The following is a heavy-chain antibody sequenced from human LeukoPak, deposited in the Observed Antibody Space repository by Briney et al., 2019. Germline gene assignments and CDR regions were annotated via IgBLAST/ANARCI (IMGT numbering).Heavy chain of an antibody. CDR1: GGSFSGYY. J-gene: IGHJ4*02. V-gene: IGHV4-34*01. CDR3: ASKSYYYGSGIYY. CDR2: INHSGST. Sequence: SETLSLTCAVYGGSFSGYYWSWIRQPPGKGLEWIGEINHSGSTKYNPSLKSQVTISVDTSKNQFSLKLSSVTAADTAVYYCASKSYYYGSGIYYWGQGTLVTVSS. D-gene: IGHD3-10*01.